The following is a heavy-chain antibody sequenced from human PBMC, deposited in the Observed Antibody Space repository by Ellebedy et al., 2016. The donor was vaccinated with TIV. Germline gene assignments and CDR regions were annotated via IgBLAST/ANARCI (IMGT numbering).Heavy chain of an antibody. CDR1: GFSFRSYG. CDR3: ARGPLGGTPRAFDS. CDR2: ISSSGKYK. Sequence: GESLKISCAASGFSFRSYGMNWVRQAPGKGLEWVSFISSSGKYKYYGDSVKGRFTISRDDSKNTVYLQMNSLRADDTAIYHCARGPLGGTPRAFDSWGQGTLVTVSS. V-gene: IGHV3-21*01. D-gene: IGHD1-26*01. J-gene: IGHJ4*02.